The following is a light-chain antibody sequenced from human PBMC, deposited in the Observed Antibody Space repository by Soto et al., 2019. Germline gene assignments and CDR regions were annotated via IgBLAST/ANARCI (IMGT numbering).Light chain of an antibody. V-gene: IGKV1-8*01. Sequence: AIRMTQSPSSLSASTGDRVTITCRASQGISSYLAWYQQKPGKAPKVLIHTASNLQGGVPSRFSGSGSGTDFTLTISRLQSEDFANYYCQQYYTYPWTFGQGTKVEVK. J-gene: IGKJ1*01. CDR2: TAS. CDR3: QQYYTYPWT. CDR1: QGISSY.